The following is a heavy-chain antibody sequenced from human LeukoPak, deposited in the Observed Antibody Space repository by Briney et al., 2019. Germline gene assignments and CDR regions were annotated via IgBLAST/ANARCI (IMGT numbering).Heavy chain of an antibody. J-gene: IGHJ5*02. CDR2: VDPTDPDV. V-gene: IGHV5-10-1*01. D-gene: IGHD6-13*01. CDR1: GFILRTYW. CDR3: AGRARYRSSFPLDL. Sequence: GESLKISCHTSGFILRTYWIAWVRQKPGKGLEWMGIVDPTDPDVAYSPSFQGHVTMSTDTSISTVYLQWSSLEASDTAVYFCAGRARYRSSFPLDLWGQGTLVTVS.